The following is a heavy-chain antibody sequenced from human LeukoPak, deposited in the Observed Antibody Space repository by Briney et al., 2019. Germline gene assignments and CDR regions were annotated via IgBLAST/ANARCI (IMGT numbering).Heavy chain of an antibody. V-gene: IGHV1-46*01. CDR3: AVAYCGGDCYSARY. Sequence: ASVKVSCKASGYTFTSYYMHLMRQAPGQGLEWMGIINPSGGSTSYAQKFQGRVTMTRDTSTSTVYMELSSLRSEDTAVYYCAVAYCGGDCYSARYWGQGTLVTVSS. J-gene: IGHJ4*02. CDR1: GYTFTSYY. D-gene: IGHD2-21*02. CDR2: INPSGGST.